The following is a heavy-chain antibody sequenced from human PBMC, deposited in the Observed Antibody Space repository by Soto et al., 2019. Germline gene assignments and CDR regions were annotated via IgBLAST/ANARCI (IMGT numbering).Heavy chain of an antibody. V-gene: IGHV1-69*01. CDR3: ARVVILVPTASTHYYYHMDV. Sequence: QVQLVQSGAEVRKPGSSVTVSCKASGGTFSNYAISWVRQAPGQGLEWMGGIIPIVGTGSYAQKFQGRVTITADEPTTPAYMELSSLRFEDTAVYYCARVVILVPTASTHYYYHMDVWGPGTTVTGSS. D-gene: IGHD2-2*01. J-gene: IGHJ6*02. CDR1: GGTFSNYA. CDR2: IIPIVGTG.